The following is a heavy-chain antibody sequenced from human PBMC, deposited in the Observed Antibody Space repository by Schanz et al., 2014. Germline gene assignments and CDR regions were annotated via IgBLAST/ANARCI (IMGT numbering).Heavy chain of an antibody. CDR3: AKGVGGGLLLGSTFDN. V-gene: IGHV3-23*04. J-gene: IGHJ3*02. Sequence: EVQLVESGGGLVQPGGSLRLSCAASGFTVSKNYMSWVRQAPGKGLEWVSGLSASGGHTYYADSVKGRFTISRDNSKNTVYLEMNNVRVDDTAVYYCAKGVGGGLLLGSTFDNWGQGIMVTVTS. D-gene: IGHD3-16*01. CDR1: GFTVSKNY. CDR2: LSASGGHT.